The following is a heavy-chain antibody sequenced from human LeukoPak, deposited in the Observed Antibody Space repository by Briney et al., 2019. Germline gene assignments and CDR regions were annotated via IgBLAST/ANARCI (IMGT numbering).Heavy chain of an antibody. CDR2: INSDGSTT. CDR1: GFTFSSYW. V-gene: IGHV3-74*01. J-gene: IGHJ4*02. D-gene: IGHD6-13*01. Sequence: LSGGSLRLSCAASGFTFSSYWMHWVRQAPGRGLVWVSRINSDGSTTTYADSVKGRFTISRDNAKNTLYLQMNSLRAEDTPIYYCARGDSSWFPHDYWGQGTLVTVSS. CDR3: ARGDSSWFPHDY.